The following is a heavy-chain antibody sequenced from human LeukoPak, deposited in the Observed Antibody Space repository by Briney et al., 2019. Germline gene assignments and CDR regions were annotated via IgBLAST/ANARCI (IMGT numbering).Heavy chain of an antibody. CDR1: GFTFSSYG. V-gene: IGHV3-30*18. CDR3: AKDREWLPRNWFDP. J-gene: IGHJ5*02. CDR2: ISFDGSNK. D-gene: IGHD3-3*01. Sequence: GRSLRLSCAASGFTFSSYGMHWVRQAPGKGLEWVAVISFDGSNKNYADSVKGRFTISRDNSKNTLYLQMNSLRAEDTAVYYCAKDREWLPRNWFDPWGQGTLVTVSS.